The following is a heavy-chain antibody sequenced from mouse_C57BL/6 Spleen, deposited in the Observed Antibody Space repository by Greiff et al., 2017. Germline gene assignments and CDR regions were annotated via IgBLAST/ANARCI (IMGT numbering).Heavy chain of an antibody. D-gene: IGHD2-4*01. CDR2: IDPASGNT. J-gene: IGHJ4*01. CDR1: GFNFKSTC. V-gene: IGHV14-3*01. CDR3: ARNYDGVEDINYAMDY. Sequence: VQLQQSVAELVRPGASVKLSCTASGFNFKSTCMHWVRQRPEQGLEWIGRIDPASGNTKYATKFKGKATITADTASNTAYLQLSSLTSEDTANYYAARNYDGVEDINYAMDYWGQGTTVTVAS.